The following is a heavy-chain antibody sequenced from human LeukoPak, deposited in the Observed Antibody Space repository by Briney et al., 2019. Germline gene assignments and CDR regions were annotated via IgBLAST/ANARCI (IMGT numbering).Heavy chain of an antibody. Sequence: GGSLRLSCAASGFTFSSYAMSWVRQAPGKGLEWVSRINSDGSSTSYADSVKGRFTISRDNAKNTLYLQMNSLRAEDTAVYYCARGGDDYGATFSTWGQGTLVTVSS. D-gene: IGHD4-17*01. V-gene: IGHV3-74*01. CDR1: GFTFSSYA. CDR2: INSDGSST. CDR3: ARGGDDYGATFST. J-gene: IGHJ5*02.